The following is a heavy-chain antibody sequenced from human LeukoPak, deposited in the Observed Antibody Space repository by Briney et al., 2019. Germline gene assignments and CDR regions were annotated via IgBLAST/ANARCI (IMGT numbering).Heavy chain of an antibody. V-gene: IGHV3-33*01. CDR3: AREKEDY. Sequence: QPGGSLRLSCAASGFTFSSYGIHWGRQAPGKGLEWVAVIWYDGSNKYYADSVKGRFTISRDNSKNTLYLQMNSPRAEDTAVYYCAREKEDYWGQGTLVTVSS. CDR1: GFTFSSYG. CDR2: IWYDGSNK. J-gene: IGHJ4*02.